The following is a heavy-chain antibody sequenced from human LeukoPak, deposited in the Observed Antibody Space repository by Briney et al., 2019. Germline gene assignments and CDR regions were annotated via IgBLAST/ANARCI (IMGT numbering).Heavy chain of an antibody. CDR2: ISSSSSYI. D-gene: IGHD6-19*01. CDR1: GFTFSSYS. J-gene: IGHJ1*01. CDR3: ASAQWLVPFQH. Sequence: GGSLRLSCAASGFTFSSYSMNWVRQAPGKGLEWVSSISSSSSYIYYADSVKGRFTISRDNAKNSLYLQMNSLRAEDTAVYYCASAQWLVPFQHWGQGTLVTVSS. V-gene: IGHV3-21*01.